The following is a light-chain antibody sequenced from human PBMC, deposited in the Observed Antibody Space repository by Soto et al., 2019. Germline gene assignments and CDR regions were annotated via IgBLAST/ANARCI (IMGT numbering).Light chain of an antibody. V-gene: IGKV1-5*01. CDR3: QQYNSYSHT. CDR1: QSISSW. Sequence: DIQMTQSPSTLSASVGDRVTITCRASQSISSWLAWYQQKPWKAPKLLIYDASSLESGVPSRFSGSGSGTEFTLTISSLQPDDFATYYCQQYNSYSHTFGQGTKVDIK. J-gene: IGKJ2*01. CDR2: DAS.